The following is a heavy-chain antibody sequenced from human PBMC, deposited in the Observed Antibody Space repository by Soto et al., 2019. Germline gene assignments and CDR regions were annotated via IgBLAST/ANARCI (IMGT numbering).Heavy chain of an antibody. Sequence: EVQLVESGGGLVQPGGSLRLSCAASGFTFSSYWMHWVRQAPGKGLVWVSRINSDGSSTSYADSVKGRFTISRDNAKNTLYLQMNRLRAEATAVCYCAVAVVGPTAIGYWGQGTLVTVSS. V-gene: IGHV3-74*01. CDR2: INSDGSST. D-gene: IGHD2-15*01. CDR1: GFTFSSYW. J-gene: IGHJ4*02. CDR3: AVAVVGPTAIGY.